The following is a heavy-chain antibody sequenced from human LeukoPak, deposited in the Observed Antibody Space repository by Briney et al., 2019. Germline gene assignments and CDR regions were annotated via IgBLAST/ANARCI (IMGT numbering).Heavy chain of an antibody. J-gene: IGHJ2*01. CDR3: ARTYYYDSSGYSVVEVGYFDL. V-gene: IGHV1-2*02. D-gene: IGHD3-22*01. CDR2: INPNSGGT. Sequence: VASVKVSCKASGYTFTGYYMHWVRQAPGQGLEWMGWINPNSGGTNYAQKFQGRVTMTRDTSISTAYMGLSRLRSDDPAVYYCARTYYYDSSGYSVVEVGYFDLWGRGTLVTVSS. CDR1: GYTFTGYY.